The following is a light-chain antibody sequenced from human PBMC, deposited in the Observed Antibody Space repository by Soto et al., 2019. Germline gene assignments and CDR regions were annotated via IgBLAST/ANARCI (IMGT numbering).Light chain of an antibody. CDR1: QSVSSSY. CDR2: GAS. J-gene: IGKJ2*01. CDR3: QQYGSSPPVT. Sequence: EIVLTQSPGTLSLSPGERATLSCRASQSVSSSYLAWYQQKPGQAPRLLIYGASSMAPGIPDRFSGSGSGIDFPLTISRLEPEDFAVYYCQQYGSSPPVTFGQGTKLEIK. V-gene: IGKV3-20*01.